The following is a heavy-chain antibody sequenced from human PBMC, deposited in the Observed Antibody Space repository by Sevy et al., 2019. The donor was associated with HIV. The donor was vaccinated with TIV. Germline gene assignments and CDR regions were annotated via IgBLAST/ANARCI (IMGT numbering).Heavy chain of an antibody. Sequence: GGSLRLSCAASGFTFNTYGMHWVRQAPGKGLEWVAVLSYDGSEIYYGNSVKGRFNISRDNSKNTLYLQMNSLRDEDTAVYYCAKVGPHCSGGTCYHPLFDYWGQGTLVTVSS. CDR1: GFTFNTYG. J-gene: IGHJ4*02. CDR2: LSYDGSEI. V-gene: IGHV3-30*18. CDR3: AKVGPHCSGGTCYHPLFDY. D-gene: IGHD2-15*01.